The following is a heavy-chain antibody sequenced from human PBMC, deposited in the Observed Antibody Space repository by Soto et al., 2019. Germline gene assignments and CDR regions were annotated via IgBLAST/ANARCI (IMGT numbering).Heavy chain of an antibody. J-gene: IGHJ4*02. CDR1: GGTFSSYA. V-gene: IGHV1-69*13. CDR3: APSLYSYGHTSPFDY. CDR2: IIPIFGTA. D-gene: IGHD5-18*01. Sequence: SVKVSCKASGGTFSSYAISWVRQAPGQGLEWMGGIIPIFGTANYAQKFQGRVTITADESTSTAYMELSSLRSEDTAVYYCAPSLYSYGHTSPFDYWGQGTLVTVS.